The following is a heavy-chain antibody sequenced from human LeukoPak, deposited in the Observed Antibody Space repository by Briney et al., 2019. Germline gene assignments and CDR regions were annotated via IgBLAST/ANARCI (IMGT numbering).Heavy chain of an antibody. D-gene: IGHD2-2*01. V-gene: IGHV4-59*08. Sequence: SETLSLTRTVSGGSISSYYWSWIRQPPGKGLEWIGYIYYSGSTNYNPSLKSRVTISVDTSRNQFSLKLSSVTAADTAVYYCARHKGYCSSTSCYGYFDYWGQGTLVTVSS. CDR1: GGSISSYY. CDR2: IYYSGST. J-gene: IGHJ4*02. CDR3: ARHKGYCSSTSCYGYFDY.